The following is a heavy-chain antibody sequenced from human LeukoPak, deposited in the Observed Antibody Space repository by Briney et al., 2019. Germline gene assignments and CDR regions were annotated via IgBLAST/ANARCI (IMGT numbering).Heavy chain of an antibody. CDR3: AKDNLGDFWSGSYGMDV. J-gene: IGHJ6*02. D-gene: IGHD3-3*01. CDR1: GFTFSSYA. V-gene: IGHV3-23*01. CDR2: ISGSGGST. Sequence: GGSLRLSCAASGFTFSSYAMSWVRQAPGKGLEWVSAISGSGGSTYYADSVKGRFTISRDNSKNTLYLQMNSLRAEDTAVYYCAKDNLGDFWSGSYGMDVWGQGTTVTVSS.